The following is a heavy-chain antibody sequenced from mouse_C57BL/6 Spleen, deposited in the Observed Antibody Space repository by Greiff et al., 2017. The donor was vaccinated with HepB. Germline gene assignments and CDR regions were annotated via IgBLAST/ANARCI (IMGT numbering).Heavy chain of an antibody. CDR1: GYTFTDYE. J-gene: IGHJ4*01. CDR2: IDPETGGT. CDR3: TRAAATVVGAMDY. V-gene: IGHV1-15*01. Sequence: QVQLQQSGAELVRPGASVTLSCKASGYTFTDYEMHWVKQTPVHGLEWIGAIDPETGGTAYNQKFKGKAILTADKSSSTAYMELRSLTSEDSAVYYCTRAAATVVGAMDYWGQGTSVTVSS. D-gene: IGHD1-1*01.